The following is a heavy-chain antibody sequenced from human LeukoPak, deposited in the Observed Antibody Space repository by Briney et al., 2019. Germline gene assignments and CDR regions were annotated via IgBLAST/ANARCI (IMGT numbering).Heavy chain of an antibody. CDR1: GFTVSSNY. CDR3: ARQCRRYSSSQGYYYYMDV. D-gene: IGHD6-13*01. J-gene: IGHJ6*03. Sequence: PGGSLRLSCAASGFTVSSNYMSWVRQAPGKGLEWVSIIYSGGSTFYADSVKGRFTISRDNSKNTLYLQMNSLRAEDTAVYYCARQCRRYSSSQGYYYYMDVWGKGTTVTISS. CDR2: IYSGGST. V-gene: IGHV3-53*05.